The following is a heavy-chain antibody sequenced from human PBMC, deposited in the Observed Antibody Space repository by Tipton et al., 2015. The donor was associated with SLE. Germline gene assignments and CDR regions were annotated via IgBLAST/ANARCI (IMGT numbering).Heavy chain of an antibody. J-gene: IGHJ4*02. V-gene: IGHV4-34*01. CDR2: INHSGST. CDR1: GGSFSGYY. CDR3: VRHPVPPREIIVVVLYYFDY. D-gene: IGHD2-15*01. Sequence: LRLSCAVYGGSFSGYYWSWIRQPPGKGLEWIGEINHSGSTNYNPSLKSRVTISVDTSKNQFSLKLSSVTAADTAVYYCVRHPVPPREIIVVVLYYFDYWGQGTLVTVSS.